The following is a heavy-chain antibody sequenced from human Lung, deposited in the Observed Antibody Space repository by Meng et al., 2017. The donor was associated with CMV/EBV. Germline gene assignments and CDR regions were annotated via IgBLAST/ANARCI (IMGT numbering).Heavy chain of an antibody. V-gene: IGHV5-51*01. CDR2: IYPDDSDT. J-gene: IGHJ6*02. CDR3: ARLGVTRAVGYYYYAMDV. CDR1: GYRFTSYW. Sequence: KVSCKGSGYRFTSYWIGWVRQMPGKGLDWMGIIYPDDSDTRYSPSFQGQVTISADKSISTAYLQWRSLKASDTAIYYCARLGVTRAVGYYYYAMDVWGQGTTVXVSS. D-gene: IGHD4-23*01.